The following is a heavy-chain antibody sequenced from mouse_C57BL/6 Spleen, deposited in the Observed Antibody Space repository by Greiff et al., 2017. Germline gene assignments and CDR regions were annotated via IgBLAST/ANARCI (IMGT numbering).Heavy chain of an antibody. CDR2: INPNNGGT. V-gene: IGHV1-26*01. D-gene: IGHD1-1*01. CDR3: ARRDYYGSSSNFDD. CDR1: GYTFTDYY. J-gene: IGHJ2*01. Sequence: VLLQQSGPALVKPGASVKISCKASGYTFTDYYMSWVKQSHGKSLEWIGDINPNNGGTSYTEKFKGKPTLTVDKSSSTAYMELRSLTSEDSAVYYWARRDYYGSSSNFDDWGQGTTLTVSS.